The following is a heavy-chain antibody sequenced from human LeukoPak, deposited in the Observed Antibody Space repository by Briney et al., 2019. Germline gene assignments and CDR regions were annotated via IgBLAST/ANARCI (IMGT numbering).Heavy chain of an antibody. CDR2: IYSDGTT. Sequence: GGSLRLSCAASGFTVRTNYMTWVRQAPGKGLEWVSEIYSDGTTYYTASAKGRFSVSRDNFKNTVYLDMNSLRGEDTAIYYCTRDLREHGVFDIWGQGTMVTVSS. D-gene: IGHD1-26*01. CDR1: GFTVRTNY. CDR3: TRDLREHGVFDI. V-gene: IGHV3-53*01. J-gene: IGHJ3*02.